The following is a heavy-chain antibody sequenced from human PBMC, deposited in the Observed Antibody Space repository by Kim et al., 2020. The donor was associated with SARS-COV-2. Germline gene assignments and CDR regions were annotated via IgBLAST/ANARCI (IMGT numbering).Heavy chain of an antibody. V-gene: IGHV4-61*02. D-gene: IGHD2-2*01. CDR1: GGPISSGSYY. CDR2: IYTSGST. J-gene: IGHJ6*02. Sequence: SETLSLTCTVSGGPISSGSYYWSWIRQPAGKGLEWIGRIYTSGSTNYNPSLKSRVTISVDTSKNQFSLKLSSVTAADTAVYYCARYPIPAATVSYYYYGMDVWGQGTTVTVSS. CDR3: ARYPIPAATVSYYYYGMDV.